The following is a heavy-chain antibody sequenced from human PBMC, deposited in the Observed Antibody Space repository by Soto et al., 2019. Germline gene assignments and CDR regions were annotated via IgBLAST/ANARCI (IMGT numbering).Heavy chain of an antibody. Sequence: ASVKVSCKASGYTFTGYYMHWVRQAPGQGLEWMGWINPNSGGTNYAQKFQGWVTMTRDTSISTAYMELSRLRSDDTAVYCCARFSFFSFFGVDRNLLYLCAQGTSVIVS. CDR1: GYTFTGYY. CDR2: INPNSGGT. D-gene: IGHD2-2*02. V-gene: IGHV1-2*04. J-gene: IGHJ6*02. CDR3: ARFSFFSFFGVDRNLLYL.